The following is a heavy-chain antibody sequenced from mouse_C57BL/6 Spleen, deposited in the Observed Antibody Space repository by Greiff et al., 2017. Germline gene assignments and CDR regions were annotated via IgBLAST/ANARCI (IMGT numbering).Heavy chain of an antibody. D-gene: IGHD2-2*01. J-gene: IGHJ2*01. Sequence: DVKLVESGGGLVKPGGSLKLSCAASGFTFSSYAMSWVRQTPEKRLEWVATISDGGSYTYYPDNVKGRFTISRDNAKNNLYLQMSHLKSEDTAMYYCAREGSYGSYVDYWGQGTTLTVSS. CDR1: GFTFSSYA. CDR2: ISDGGSYT. V-gene: IGHV5-4*01. CDR3: AREGSYGSYVDY.